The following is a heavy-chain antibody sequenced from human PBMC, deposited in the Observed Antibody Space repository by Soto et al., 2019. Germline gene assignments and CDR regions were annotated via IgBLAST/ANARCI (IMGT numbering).Heavy chain of an antibody. V-gene: IGHV3-23*01. D-gene: IGHD2-2*01. Sequence: EVQLLGSGGGLVQPGGSLRLSCVASGFTFSSYDMSWVRQAPGKGLEWVSTINGHGDTTYYADSVKGRFIISRDNSKNSLYLQMNSLRAEDTAVYYCARVPDLDYCSKTSCLYYFDYWGQGALVTVSS. CDR1: GFTFSSYD. CDR2: INGHGDTT. J-gene: IGHJ4*02. CDR3: ARVPDLDYCSKTSCLYYFDY.